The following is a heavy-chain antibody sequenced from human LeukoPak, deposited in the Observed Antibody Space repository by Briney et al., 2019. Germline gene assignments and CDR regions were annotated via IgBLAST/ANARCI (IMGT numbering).Heavy chain of an antibody. D-gene: IGHD3-22*01. CDR3: ARIGGDSSGYYY. CDR2: FKSDGAT. Sequence: GGSLRLSCAVSGFIFSDSAMSWVRQAPGRGLEWVSGFKSDGATYYADSVKGRFAISRDNSKNTLYLQMNSLRAEDTAVYYCARIGGDSSGYYYWGQGTLVTVSS. J-gene: IGHJ4*02. CDR1: GFIFSDSA. V-gene: IGHV3-23*01.